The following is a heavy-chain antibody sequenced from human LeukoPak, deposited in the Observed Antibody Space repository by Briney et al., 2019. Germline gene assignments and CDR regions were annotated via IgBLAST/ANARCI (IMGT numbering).Heavy chain of an antibody. CDR1: GFTFSSYG. CDR3: AKDGTMVRGAIDY. CDR2: ISYDGSNK. J-gene: IGHJ4*01. D-gene: IGHD3-10*01. Sequence: GGSLRLSCAASGFTFSSYGMHWVRQAPGKGLEWVAVISYDGSNKYYADSVKGRFTISRDNSKNTLYLQMNSLRAEDTAVYYCAKDGTMVRGAIDYWGQGTLVTVSS. V-gene: IGHV3-30*18.